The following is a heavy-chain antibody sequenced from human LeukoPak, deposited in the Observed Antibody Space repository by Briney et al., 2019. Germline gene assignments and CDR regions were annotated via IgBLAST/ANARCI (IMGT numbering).Heavy chain of an antibody. Sequence: GASVKVSCKASGYTFTNYRINWVRQAPGQGLEWMGWISAYNGNTNYVEKLQGGVTMTTDTSTSTAYMELRSLRSDDTAVYYCARDWTDDSSSWKINYYYGMDVWGQGTTVTVSS. V-gene: IGHV1-18*01. CDR3: ARDWTDDSSSWKINYYYGMDV. D-gene: IGHD6-13*01. CDR1: GYTFTNYR. CDR2: ISAYNGNT. J-gene: IGHJ6*02.